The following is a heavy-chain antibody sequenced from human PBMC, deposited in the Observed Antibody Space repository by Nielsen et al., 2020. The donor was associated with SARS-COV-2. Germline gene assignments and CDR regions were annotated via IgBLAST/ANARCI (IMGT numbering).Heavy chain of an antibody. Sequence: GESLKISCAASGFTFSASWMAWVRQAPGKGLEWLSNIRPDGTGANYVDSVKGRFTISRDNAKNLLYLQMGSLRAYDTAVYFCKSEGNWGQSTLVTVSS. V-gene: IGHV3-7*03. CDR2: IRPDGTGA. CDR3: KSEGN. J-gene: IGHJ1*01. CDR1: GFTFSASW.